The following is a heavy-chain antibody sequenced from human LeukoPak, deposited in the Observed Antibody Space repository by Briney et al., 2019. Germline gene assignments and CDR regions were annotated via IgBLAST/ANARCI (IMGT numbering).Heavy chain of an antibody. J-gene: IGHJ4*02. D-gene: IGHD6-13*01. CDR3: ARRSSWLFDY. V-gene: IGHV4-31*11. CDR2: IYYSGST. CDR1: GGSFSGYY. Sequence: SETLSLTCAVYGGSFSGYYWSWIRQHPGKGLEWIGYIYYSGSTYYNPSLKSRVTISVDTSKNQFSLKLSSVTAADTAVYYCARRSSWLFDYWGQGTLVTVSS.